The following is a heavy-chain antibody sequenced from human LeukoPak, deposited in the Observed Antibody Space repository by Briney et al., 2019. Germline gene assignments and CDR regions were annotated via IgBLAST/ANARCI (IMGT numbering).Heavy chain of an antibody. V-gene: IGHV1-69*05. CDR2: IIPIFGTA. CDR3: AREVDSSSWYYFDY. J-gene: IGHJ4*02. D-gene: IGHD6-13*01. CDR1: GGTFISYA. Sequence: ASVKVSCKASGGTFISYAISWVRQAPGQGLEWMGRIIPIFGTANYAQKFQGRVTITTDESTSTAYMQLSGLRSEDTAVYYCAREVDSSSWYYFDYWGQGTLVTVSS.